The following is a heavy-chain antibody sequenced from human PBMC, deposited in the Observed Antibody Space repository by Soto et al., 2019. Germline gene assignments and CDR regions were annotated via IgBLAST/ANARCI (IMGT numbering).Heavy chain of an antibody. CDR3: ARERGTHYYYYGMDV. Sequence: ESGGGLVKPGGSLRLSCAASGFTFSSYSMNWVRQAPGKGLEWVSYISSSSSYIYYADSVKGRFTISRDNAKNSLYLQMNSLRAEDTAVYYCARERGTHYYYYGMDVWGQGTTVTVSS. CDR1: GFTFSSYS. J-gene: IGHJ6*02. D-gene: IGHD3-16*01. CDR2: ISSSSSYI. V-gene: IGHV3-21*01.